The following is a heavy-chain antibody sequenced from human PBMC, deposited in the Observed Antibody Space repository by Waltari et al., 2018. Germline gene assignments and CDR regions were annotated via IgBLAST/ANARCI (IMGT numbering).Heavy chain of an antibody. CDR1: GFTVSSNY. V-gene: IGHV3-66*01. CDR3: ASNLGLSGYDVFDY. D-gene: IGHD5-12*01. J-gene: IGHJ4*02. Sequence: EVQLVESGGGLVQPGGSLRLSCAASGFTVSSNYMSWVRRAPGKGLEWVSGIYSGGSTYYADSVKGRFTISRDNSKNTLYLQMNSLRAEDTAVYYCASNLGLSGYDVFDYWGQGTLVTVSS. CDR2: IYSGGST.